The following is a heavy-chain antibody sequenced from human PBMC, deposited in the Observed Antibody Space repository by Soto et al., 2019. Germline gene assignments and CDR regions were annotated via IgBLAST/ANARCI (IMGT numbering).Heavy chain of an antibody. CDR1: GGTFSSYA. D-gene: IGHD3-3*01. J-gene: IGHJ6*02. Sequence: SVKVSCKASGGTFSSYAISWVRQAPGQGLEWMGGIIPIFGTANYAQKFQGRVTITADESTSTAYMELSSLRSEDTAVYYCARTTDSVIFGVVISPYGMDVWGQGTRVTVSS. CDR2: IIPIFGTA. V-gene: IGHV1-69*13. CDR3: ARTTDSVIFGVVISPYGMDV.